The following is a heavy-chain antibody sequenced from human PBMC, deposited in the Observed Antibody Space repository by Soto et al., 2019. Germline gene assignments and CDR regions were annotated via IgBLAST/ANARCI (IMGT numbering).Heavy chain of an antibody. CDR1: GFTFSSYW. CDR2: INSDGSST. V-gene: IGHV3-74*01. J-gene: IGHJ6*02. D-gene: IGHD3-22*01. CDR3: ARDRVTMIVVNGMDV. Sequence: EVQLVESGGGLVQPGGSLRLSCAASGFTFSSYWMHWVRQAPRKGLVWVSRINSDGSSTSYADSVKGRFTISRDNAKNTLYLQMISLRAEDTAVYYCARDRVTMIVVNGMDVWGQGTTVTVSS.